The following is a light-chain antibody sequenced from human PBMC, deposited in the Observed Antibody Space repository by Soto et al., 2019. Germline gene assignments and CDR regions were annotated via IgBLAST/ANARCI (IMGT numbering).Light chain of an antibody. CDR2: AAS. CDR3: QQDGRSVG. V-gene: IGKV1-39*01. Sequence: DIQMTQSPSSLSASVGDRVTITCRASQSISSYLNWYQQKPGKAPKLLIYAASSLQSGVPSRFSGSGSGTDFTLTISSLQPEDFAVYYCQQDGRSVGFGQGTKVEIK. CDR1: QSISSY. J-gene: IGKJ1*01.